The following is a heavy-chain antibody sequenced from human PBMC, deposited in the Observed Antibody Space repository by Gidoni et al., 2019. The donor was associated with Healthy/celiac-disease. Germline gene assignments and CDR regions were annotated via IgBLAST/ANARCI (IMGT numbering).Heavy chain of an antibody. CDR3: ARVGVRGAFFDI. V-gene: IGHV4-31*03. D-gene: IGHD3-10*01. CDR2: IYYSGST. CDR1: GCSISSGGYY. Sequence: QVQLRESGPGLVKPSQTLSLTCTVSGCSISSGGYYWSWIRQHPGKGLEWIGYIYYSGSTYYNPSLKSRVTISVDTSKNQFSLKLSSVTAADTAVYYCARVGVRGAFFDIWGQGTMVTVSS. J-gene: IGHJ3*02.